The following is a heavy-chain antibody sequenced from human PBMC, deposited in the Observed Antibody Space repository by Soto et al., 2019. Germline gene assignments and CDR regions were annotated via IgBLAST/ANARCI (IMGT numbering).Heavy chain of an antibody. CDR3: ARAGEKGAYDYIWGSYRYILDWFDP. CDR2: ISAYNGNT. CDR1: GYTFTSYG. Sequence: ASVKVSCKASGYTFTSYGISWVRQAPGQGLEWMGWISAYNGNTNYAQKLQGRVTMTTDTSTSTAYMELRSLRSDDTAVYYCARAGEKGAYDYIWGSYRYILDWFDPWGQGTLVTVSS. J-gene: IGHJ5*02. D-gene: IGHD3-16*02. V-gene: IGHV1-18*01.